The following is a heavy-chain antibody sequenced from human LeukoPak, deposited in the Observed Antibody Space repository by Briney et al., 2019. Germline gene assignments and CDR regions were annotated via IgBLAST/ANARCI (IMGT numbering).Heavy chain of an antibody. J-gene: IGHJ4*02. Sequence: SVTLSLTCIVSGGSITSGSYYWNWIRQPAGKGLEWIGRIYISDSTNYNPSLKSRVTISVDTSKNQFSLNLSSVTAADTAVYYCARGRLGDSFDYWGQGILVTVSS. CDR3: ARGRLGDSFDY. CDR1: GGSITSGSYY. CDR2: IYISDST. V-gene: IGHV4-61*02. D-gene: IGHD3-16*01.